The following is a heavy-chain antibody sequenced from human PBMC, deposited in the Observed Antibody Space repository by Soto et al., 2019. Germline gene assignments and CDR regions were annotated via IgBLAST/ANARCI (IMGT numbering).Heavy chain of an antibody. Sequence: PGGSLRLSCAASGFTFSSYAMHWVRQAPGKGLEWVAVISYDGSNKYYADSVKGRFTISRDNSKNTLYLQMNSLRAEDTAVYYCARELFWLRFLEWLFNYYYYGMDVWGRGTTVTVSS. J-gene: IGHJ6*02. V-gene: IGHV3-30-3*01. CDR3: ARELFWLRFLEWLFNYYYYGMDV. D-gene: IGHD3-3*01. CDR1: GFTFSSYA. CDR2: ISYDGSNK.